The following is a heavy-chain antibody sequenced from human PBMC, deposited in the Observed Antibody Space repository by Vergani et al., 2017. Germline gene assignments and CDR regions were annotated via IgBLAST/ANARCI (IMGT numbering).Heavy chain of an antibody. Sequence: EVQLVQSGAEVKKPGESLKISCKGSGYSFTSYWIGWVRQMPGKGLEWMGIIYPGDSDTRYSPSFQGQVPISADKSISTAYLQWSSLKASDTAMYYCARTSLYPTSYYYYMDVWGKGTTVTVSS. J-gene: IGHJ6*03. CDR1: GYSFTSYW. V-gene: IGHV5-51*01. CDR2: IYPGDSDT. D-gene: IGHD2-8*01. CDR3: ARTSLYPTSYYYYMDV.